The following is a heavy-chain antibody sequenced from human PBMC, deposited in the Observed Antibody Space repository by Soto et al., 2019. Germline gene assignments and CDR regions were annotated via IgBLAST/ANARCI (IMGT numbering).Heavy chain of an antibody. Sequence: SETLSLTCAVYGGSFSGYYWSWIRQPPGKGLEWIGEINHSGSTNYNPSLKIRVTISVDTSKNHFSLKLSSVTAADTAVYYCARGVDHAFDIWGQGTMVTVSS. CDR2: INHSGST. J-gene: IGHJ3*02. V-gene: IGHV4-34*01. CDR1: GGSFSGYY. CDR3: ARGVDHAFDI.